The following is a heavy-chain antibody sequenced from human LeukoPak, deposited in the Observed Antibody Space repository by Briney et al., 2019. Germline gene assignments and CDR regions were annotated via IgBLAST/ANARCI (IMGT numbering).Heavy chain of an antibody. Sequence: SVKVSCKASGGTFSSYAISWVRQAPGQGLEWMGRIIPILGIANYAQKFQGRVTITADKSTSTAYMEPSSLRSEDTAVYYCARDYYYDSSGYFYFDYWGQGTLVTVSS. CDR2: IIPILGIA. V-gene: IGHV1-69*04. D-gene: IGHD3-22*01. CDR1: GGTFSSYA. CDR3: ARDYYYDSSGYFYFDY. J-gene: IGHJ4*02.